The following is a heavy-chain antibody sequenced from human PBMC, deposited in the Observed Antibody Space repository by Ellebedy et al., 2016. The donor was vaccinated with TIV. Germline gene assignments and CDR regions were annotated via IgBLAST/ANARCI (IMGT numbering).Heavy chain of an antibody. CDR3: ARHVGITMVRGGPRIDY. Sequence: GESLKISXKGAGYSFTSYWIGWVRQMPGKGLEWMGIIYPGDSDTRYSPSFQGQVTISADKSISTAYLQWSSLKASDTAMYYCARHVGITMVRGGPRIDYWGQGTLVTVSS. J-gene: IGHJ4*02. V-gene: IGHV5-51*01. CDR1: GYSFTSYW. D-gene: IGHD3-10*01. CDR2: IYPGDSDT.